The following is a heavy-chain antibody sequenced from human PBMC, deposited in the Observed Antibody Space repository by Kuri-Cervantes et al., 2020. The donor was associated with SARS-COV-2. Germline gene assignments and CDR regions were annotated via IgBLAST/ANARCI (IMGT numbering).Heavy chain of an antibody. CDR1: GGSISSSSYY. J-gene: IGHJ5*02. CDR3: ARSQGYNWNYGGFDP. CDR2: IYYSGST. Sequence: SETLSRNSTVSGGSISSSSYYWGWIRQPPGKGLEWIGSIYYSGSTYYNPSLKSRVTISVDTSKNQFSLKLSSVTAADTAVYYCARSQGYNWNYGGFDPWGQGTLVTVSS. D-gene: IGHD1-7*01. V-gene: IGHV4-39*07.